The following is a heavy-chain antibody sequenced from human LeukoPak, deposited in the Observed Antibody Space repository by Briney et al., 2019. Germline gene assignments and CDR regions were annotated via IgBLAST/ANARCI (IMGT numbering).Heavy chain of an antibody. J-gene: IGHJ4*02. Sequence: GGSLRLSCAASGFTFSNYAMSWVRQAPGKRLEWVSAISGGGGTTYYADSVKGRFTISRDNSKNTLYLQMNSLRAEDTAVYYRAKADIVGAWRHYFDYWGQGTLITVSS. D-gene: IGHD1-26*01. CDR2: ISGGGGTT. CDR1: GFTFSNYA. V-gene: IGHV3-23*01. CDR3: AKADIVGAWRHYFDY.